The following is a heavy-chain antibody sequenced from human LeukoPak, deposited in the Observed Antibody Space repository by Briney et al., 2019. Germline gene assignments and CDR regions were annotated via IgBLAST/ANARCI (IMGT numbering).Heavy chain of an antibody. J-gene: IGHJ4*02. CDR3: ARESSGPGSWWGSFDY. Sequence: SVKVSCKASGGTFSSYAISWVRQAPGQGLEWMGGIIPIFGTANYAQKFQGRVTITADKSTSTAYMELSSLRSEDTAVYYCARESSGPGSWWGSFDYWGQGTLVTVSS. V-gene: IGHV1-69*06. D-gene: IGHD3-10*01. CDR1: GGTFSSYA. CDR2: IIPIFGTA.